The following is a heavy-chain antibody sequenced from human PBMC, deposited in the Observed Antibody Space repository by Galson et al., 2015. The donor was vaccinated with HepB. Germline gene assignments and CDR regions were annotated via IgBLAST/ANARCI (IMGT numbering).Heavy chain of an antibody. CDR2: VNPNSGGT. CDR3: ARDREVTTVPHDAFDI. D-gene: IGHD4-11*01. Sequence: SVKVSCKASGYTFTDYYVHWVRQAPGQGLEWMGRVNPNSGGTTYAQKFQGRVTMTRDTSISTAYMELIRLRSDDTAVYYCARDREVTTVPHDAFDIWGLGTMVTVSS. CDR1: GYTFTDYY. J-gene: IGHJ3*02. V-gene: IGHV1-2*06.